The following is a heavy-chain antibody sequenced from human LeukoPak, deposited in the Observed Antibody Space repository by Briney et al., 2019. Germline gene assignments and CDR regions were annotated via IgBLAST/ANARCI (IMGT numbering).Heavy chain of an antibody. J-gene: IGHJ5*02. CDR1: GFTFSDYY. CDR2: ISSSGSSI. V-gene: IGHV3-11*04. D-gene: IGHD3-3*01. Sequence: GGSLRLSCAASGFTFSDYYMNWIRQAPGKGLEWVSYISSSGSSIYYADSVKGRFTISRDNAKNSLYLQMNGLRAEDTAVYYCARDHYDFWNGNQQFDPWGQGTLVTVSS. CDR3: ARDHYDFWNGNQQFDP.